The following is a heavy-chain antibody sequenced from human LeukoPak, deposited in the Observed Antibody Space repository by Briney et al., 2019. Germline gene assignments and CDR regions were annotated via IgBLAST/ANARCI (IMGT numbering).Heavy chain of an antibody. CDR3: ARGTSSGYYRTEAFDL. CDR2: IYSGGRT. CDR1: GFTFSSYA. V-gene: IGHV3-66*01. Sequence: GGSLRLSCAASGFTFSSYAMSWVRQAPGKGLEWVSVIYSGGRTSYAASVKGRFTISRDNAKNTVYIQVSGLKVDDTAVYYCARGTSSGYYRTEAFDLWGQGTMVTVSS. D-gene: IGHD3-22*01. J-gene: IGHJ3*01.